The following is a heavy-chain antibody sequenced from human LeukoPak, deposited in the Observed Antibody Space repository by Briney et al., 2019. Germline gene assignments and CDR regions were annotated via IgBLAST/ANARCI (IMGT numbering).Heavy chain of an antibody. Sequence: SETLSLTCAVYGGSFSGYYWSWIRQPPGKGLEWIGEINHSGSTNYNPSFKSRVTISVDTSKNQFSLKLSSVTAADTAVYYCASLGYYYMDVWGKGTTVTVSS. J-gene: IGHJ6*03. CDR2: INHSGST. CDR3: ASLGYYYMDV. V-gene: IGHV4-34*01. CDR1: GGSFSGYY.